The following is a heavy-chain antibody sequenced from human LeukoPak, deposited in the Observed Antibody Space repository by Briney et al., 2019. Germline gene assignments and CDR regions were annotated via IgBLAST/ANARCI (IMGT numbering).Heavy chain of an antibody. V-gene: IGHV3-53*01. Sequence: PGGFLRLSCAASGFTVSSNYMGWVRQAPGKGLEWVSVIYSGGSTYYADSVKGRFTISRDNSKNTLYLQMNSLRAEDTAVYYCARDFGEGPIDYWGQGTLVTVSS. CDR2: IYSGGST. J-gene: IGHJ4*02. CDR3: ARDFGEGPIDY. CDR1: GFTVSSNY. D-gene: IGHD3-3*01.